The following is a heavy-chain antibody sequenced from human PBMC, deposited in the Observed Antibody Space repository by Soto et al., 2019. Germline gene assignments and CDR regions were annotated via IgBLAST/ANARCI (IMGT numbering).Heavy chain of an antibody. CDR1: GFTFSSYG. CDR2: IWHDGSNK. CDR3: ARGGSSAWYLPFDY. V-gene: IGHV3-33*01. J-gene: IGHJ4*02. D-gene: IGHD6-19*01. Sequence: TGGSLRLSCAASGFTFSSYGMHWVRQAPGKGLEWVAVIWHDGSNKYYADSVKGRFTISRDNSKNTLYLQMNSLRAEDTAVYYCARGGSSAWYLPFDYWGQGTLVTVSS.